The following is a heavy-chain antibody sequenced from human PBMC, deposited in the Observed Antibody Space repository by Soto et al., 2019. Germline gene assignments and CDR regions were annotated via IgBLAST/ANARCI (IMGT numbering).Heavy chain of an antibody. CDR3: AIGPRGYYCGGPEYFQY. Sequence: EVQLLESGGGLVQPGGSLRLSCAASGFTFSNFAISWVRQAPGKGLEWVSGIRGSGGVTYYADSVRGRFTISRDNSKNMLYMQMNSLRAEDKAVYYCAIGPRGYYCGGPEYFQYWGQGTLLTVSS. J-gene: IGHJ1*01. V-gene: IGHV3-23*01. D-gene: IGHD1-1*01. CDR1: GFTFSNFA. CDR2: IRGSGGVT.